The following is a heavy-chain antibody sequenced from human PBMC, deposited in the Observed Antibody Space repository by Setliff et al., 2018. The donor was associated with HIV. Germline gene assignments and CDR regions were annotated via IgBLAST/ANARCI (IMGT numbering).Heavy chain of an antibody. D-gene: IGHD3-10*01. J-gene: IGHJ4*02. CDR1: GYTFSAYF. V-gene: IGHV1-2*02. Sequence: ASVKVSCKASGYTFSAYFIHWVRQAPGQGPEWMGWIDPNSGETSFAQKFQGRVTMTSDTSISTASLELSRLRSDDTAVYYCAREGSPIYYFDYWSQGTLVTVSS. CDR2: IDPNSGET. CDR3: AREGSPIYYFDY.